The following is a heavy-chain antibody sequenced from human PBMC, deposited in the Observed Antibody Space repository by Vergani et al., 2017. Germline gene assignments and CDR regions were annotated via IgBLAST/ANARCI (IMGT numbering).Heavy chain of an antibody. J-gene: IGHJ4*02. CDR3: ARVRMVRGVIQFFVAY. Sequence: QVQLVQSGAEVKKPGASVKVSCKASGYTFTGYYMHWVRQAPGQGLEWMGWINPNSGGTNYAQKFQGRVTMTRDTSISTSYMELSRLRSDDTAVYYCARVRMVRGVIQFFVAYGGQGTLVTVSS. CDR1: GYTFTGYY. CDR2: INPNSGGT. V-gene: IGHV1-2*02. D-gene: IGHD3-10*01.